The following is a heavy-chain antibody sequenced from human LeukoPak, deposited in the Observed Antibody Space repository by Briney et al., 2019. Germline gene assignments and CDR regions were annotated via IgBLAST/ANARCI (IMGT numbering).Heavy chain of an antibody. D-gene: IGHD5-18*01. CDR1: GFTFSSSW. CDR2: ISSDGSSS. Sequence: GGSLRLSCEGSGFTFSSSWMHWVRQAPGKGLVWVSRISSDGSSSSYADSVKGRFTISRDNAKNTLSLQMDSLRAEGTAVYYCARSSGYGYDYWGQGTLVTVSS. J-gene: IGHJ4*02. V-gene: IGHV3-74*01. CDR3: ARSSGYGYDY.